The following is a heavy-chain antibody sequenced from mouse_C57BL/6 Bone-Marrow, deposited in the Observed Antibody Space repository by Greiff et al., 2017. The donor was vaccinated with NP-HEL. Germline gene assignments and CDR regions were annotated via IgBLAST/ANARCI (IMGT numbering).Heavy chain of an antibody. Sequence: LMEPGASVKIPCKASGYTFTDYNMDWVKQSHGKSLEWIGDINPNNGGTIYNQKFKGKATLTVDKSSSTAYMELRSLTSEDTAVYYCARGVTTVVATRYFDVWGTGTTVTVSS. D-gene: IGHD1-1*01. CDR2: INPNNGGT. J-gene: IGHJ1*03. CDR1: GYTFTDYN. CDR3: ARGVTTVVATRYFDV. V-gene: IGHV1-18*01.